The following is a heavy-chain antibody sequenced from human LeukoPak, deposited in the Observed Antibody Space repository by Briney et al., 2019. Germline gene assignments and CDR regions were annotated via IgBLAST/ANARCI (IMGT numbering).Heavy chain of an antibody. V-gene: IGHV4-38-2*02. D-gene: IGHD6-13*01. Sequence: SETLSLTCTVSGYSISSGYYWSWIRQPPGKGLEWIGYIYHSGSTYYNPSLKSRVTISVDRSKNQFSLKLSSVTAADTAVYYCGVAAAGSYYYYYMDVWGKGTTVTVSS. J-gene: IGHJ6*03. CDR1: GYSISSGYY. CDR2: IYHSGST. CDR3: GVAAAGSYYYYYMDV.